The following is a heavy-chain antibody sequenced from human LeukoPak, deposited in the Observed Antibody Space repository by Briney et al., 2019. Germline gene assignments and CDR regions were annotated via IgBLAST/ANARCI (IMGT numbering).Heavy chain of an antibody. V-gene: IGHV3-23*01. CDR3: VKAEFAEQWLAPFDN. Sequence: GGSLILSCAASGFTFGSYDMNWVRQAPGKGLEWVSGLSSSGGSTYYADSVKGRFTISRDNPKNTLYLQMNSLRADDTAVYYCVKAEFAEQWLAPFDNWGQGTLVIVSS. J-gene: IGHJ4*02. D-gene: IGHD6-19*01. CDR1: GFTFGSYD. CDR2: LSSSGGST.